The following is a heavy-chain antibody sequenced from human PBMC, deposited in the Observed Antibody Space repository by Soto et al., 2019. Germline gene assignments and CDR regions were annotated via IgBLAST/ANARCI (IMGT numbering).Heavy chain of an antibody. CDR2: IIPIFGTA. Sequence: SVKVSCKVSGGTFSSYAISWVRQAPGQGLEWMGGIIPIFGTANYAQKFQGRVTITADESTSTAYMELSSLRSEDTAVYYCARGYYGPAGAFDIWGQGTMVTVSS. CDR1: GGTFSSYA. CDR3: ARGYYGPAGAFDI. J-gene: IGHJ3*02. D-gene: IGHD3-10*01. V-gene: IGHV1-69*13.